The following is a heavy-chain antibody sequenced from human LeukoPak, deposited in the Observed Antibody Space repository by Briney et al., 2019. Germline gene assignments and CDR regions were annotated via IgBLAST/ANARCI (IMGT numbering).Heavy chain of an antibody. CDR3: ARGGIVGASRFDY. CDR1: GFTFSTYW. CDR2: INQDGSEK. V-gene: IGHV3-7*01. Sequence: GGSLRLSCAASGFTFSTYWMSWVRQAPGKGLEWVANINQDGSEKYYVDSVKGRFTISRDNAKNLLYLQMNSLRAEDTAVYYCARGGIVGASRFDYWGQGTLVTVSS. J-gene: IGHJ4*02. D-gene: IGHD1-26*01.